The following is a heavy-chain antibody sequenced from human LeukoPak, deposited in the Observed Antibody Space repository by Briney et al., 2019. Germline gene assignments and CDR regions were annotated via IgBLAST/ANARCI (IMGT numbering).Heavy chain of an antibody. Sequence: ASVKVSCKASGYTFTSYDINWVRQATGQGLEWMGWMNPNSGNTGYAQKFQGRVTITRNTSISTAYMELSSLRSEDTAVYYCVSSRFLSAFDIWGQGTMVTVSS. CDR3: VSSRFLSAFDI. CDR2: MNPNSGNT. D-gene: IGHD3-3*01. CDR1: GYTFTSYD. V-gene: IGHV1-8*03. J-gene: IGHJ3*02.